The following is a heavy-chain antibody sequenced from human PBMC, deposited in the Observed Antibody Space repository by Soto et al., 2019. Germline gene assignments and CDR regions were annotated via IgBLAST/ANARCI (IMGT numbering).Heavy chain of an antibody. CDR2: FIGSGGTP. Sequence: EVQLLESGGGLVQPGGSLRLSCAASGFTFDIYAMSWVRQAPGKGLEWVSTFIGSGGTPYYADSVKGRFTISRDNSKNTLYVQMNSLRADDTAEYYCAKHSGYDHYYDMDVWGQGTTVTVSS. J-gene: IGHJ6*02. CDR1: GFTFDIYA. CDR3: AKHSGYDHYYDMDV. D-gene: IGHD5-12*01. V-gene: IGHV3-23*01.